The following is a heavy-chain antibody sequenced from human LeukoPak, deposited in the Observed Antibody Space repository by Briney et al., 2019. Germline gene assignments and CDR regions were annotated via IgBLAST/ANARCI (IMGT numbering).Heavy chain of an antibody. J-gene: IGHJ4*02. CDR1: GDSITGHY. CDR2: ISHIGST. D-gene: IGHD1-20*01. V-gene: IGHV4-59*11. Sequence: KPSETLSLTCSVSGDSITGHYLTWIRQPPGNGLEWIGYISHIGSTNYNPSLKSRVTISVDTSKNQFSLKLSSVTAADTAVYYCARGLTGTKYYFDYWGQGTLVTVSS. CDR3: ARGLTGTKYYFDY.